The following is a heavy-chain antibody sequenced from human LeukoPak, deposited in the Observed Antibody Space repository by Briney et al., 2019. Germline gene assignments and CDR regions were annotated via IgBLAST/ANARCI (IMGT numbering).Heavy chain of an antibody. V-gene: IGHV4-39*07. D-gene: IGHD3-22*01. CDR2: IYYSGST. CDR3: ARGSSSGYYSVGFDY. CDR1: GGSISSSSYY. Sequence: SETLSLTRTVSGGSISSSSYYWGWIRQPPGKGLEWIGSIYYSGSTYYNPSLKSRVTISVDTSKNQFSLKLSSVTAADTAVYYCARGSSSGYYSVGFDYWGQGTLVTVSS. J-gene: IGHJ4*02.